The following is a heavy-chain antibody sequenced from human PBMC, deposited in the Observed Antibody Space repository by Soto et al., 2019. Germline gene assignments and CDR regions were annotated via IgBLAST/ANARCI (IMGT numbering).Heavy chain of an antibody. V-gene: IGHV3-74*01. Sequence: GGSLRLSCAASGFTFRSYWMHWVRQAPGKGLVWVSRINRDGSSTSYADSVKGRVTISRDTAKNTLYLQMNSLRAEDTAVYYCAREIVTTGEYYFDAWGLGTLVTVSS. J-gene: IGHJ4*02. CDR1: GFTFRSYW. CDR2: INRDGSST. D-gene: IGHD1-1*01. CDR3: AREIVTTGEYYFDA.